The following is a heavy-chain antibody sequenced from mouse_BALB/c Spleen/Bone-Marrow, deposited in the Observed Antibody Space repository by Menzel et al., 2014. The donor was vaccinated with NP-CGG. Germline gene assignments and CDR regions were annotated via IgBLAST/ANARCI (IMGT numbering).Heavy chain of an antibody. D-gene: IGHD1-1*01. V-gene: IGHV5-6-2*01. J-gene: IGHJ4*01. CDR2: INSNGGGT. CDR1: GFTFSSYY. CDR3: ARRFTTGVTTGAMDY. Sequence: EVMLVESGGGLVKLGGSLKLSCAASGFTFSSYYMSWVRQTPEKRLELVAAINSNGGGTYYPDTVKGRFTISRDNAKNNLYLQMSSLRSEDTALYYCARRFTTGVTTGAMDYWGQGTSVTVSS.